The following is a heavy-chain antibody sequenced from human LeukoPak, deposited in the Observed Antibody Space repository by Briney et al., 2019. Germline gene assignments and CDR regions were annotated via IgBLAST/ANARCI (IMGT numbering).Heavy chain of an antibody. CDR2: ISYDGSNK. V-gene: IGHV3-30*18. CDR1: GFTFSKYW. D-gene: IGHD2-15*01. J-gene: IGHJ4*02. Sequence: QAGGSLRLSCAASGFTFSKYWMSWVRQAPGKGLEWVGVISYDGSNKYYADSVKGRFTISRDNSKNTLYLQMNSLRAEDTAVYYCAKSRYILRWYYFDYWGQGTLVTVSS. CDR3: AKSRYILRWYYFDY.